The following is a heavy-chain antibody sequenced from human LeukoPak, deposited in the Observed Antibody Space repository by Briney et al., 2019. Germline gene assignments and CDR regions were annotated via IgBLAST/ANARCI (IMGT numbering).Heavy chain of an antibody. CDR3: ARGGGDIPIDY. Sequence: GGSLRLSCVASGVSFASYGINWVRQAPGKGLEWVSSISSSSHIYYADSVKGRFTISRDNARNSLYLQMNSLRAEDTAKYYCARGGGDIPIDYWGQGTLVIVSS. CDR1: GVSFASYG. V-gene: IGHV3-21*06. CDR2: ISSSSHI. D-gene: IGHD2-21*02. J-gene: IGHJ4*02.